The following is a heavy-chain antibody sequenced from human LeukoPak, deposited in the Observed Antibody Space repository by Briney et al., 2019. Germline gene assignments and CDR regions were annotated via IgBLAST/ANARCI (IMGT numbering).Heavy chain of an antibody. J-gene: IGHJ5*02. CDR1: EHTFTRYY. Sequence: ASVGVSSTPSEHTFTRYYMHWGRQAPGQRLEWRGWINPNSVGADYAQKFQGRVTMTRDTSTSTAYMELRSLRSADTAVYYCARDTAAPAMVRGSNWFDPWGQGTLVTVSS. D-gene: IGHD3-10*01. V-gene: IGHV1-2*02. CDR2: INPNSVGA. CDR3: ARDTAAPAMVRGSNWFDP.